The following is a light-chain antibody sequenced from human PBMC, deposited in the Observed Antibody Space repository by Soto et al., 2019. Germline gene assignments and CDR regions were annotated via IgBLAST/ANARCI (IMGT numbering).Light chain of an antibody. J-gene: IGKJ4*01. Sequence: DVHLTQSSSSLSASVGYRFTITCRASQDISNFLAWFQQKPGRAPKLLIYAVFTLQSGVPSRFRGSGSGAEFTLTISSLQPEDFATYYCQQLDSYPLTFGGGTKVDIK. CDR2: AVF. V-gene: IGKV1-9*01. CDR1: QDISNF. CDR3: QQLDSYPLT.